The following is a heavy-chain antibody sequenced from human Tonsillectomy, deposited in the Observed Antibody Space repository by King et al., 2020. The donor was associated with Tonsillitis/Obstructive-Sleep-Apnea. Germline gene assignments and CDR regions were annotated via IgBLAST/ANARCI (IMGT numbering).Heavy chain of an antibody. V-gene: IGHV3-30*18. J-gene: IGHJ4*02. D-gene: IGHD5-18*01. CDR1: GFIFSSYG. Sequence: VQLVESGGGVVQPGRSLRLSCAASGFIFSSYGMHWVRQAPGKGLEWVAVISFDGSSKYYADSVKGRFTISRDNSKNTLYLQMNSLRAEDTAVYYWAKAGGYSNGPFDYWGQGTLVTVSS. CDR3: AKAGGYSNGPFDY. CDR2: ISFDGSSK.